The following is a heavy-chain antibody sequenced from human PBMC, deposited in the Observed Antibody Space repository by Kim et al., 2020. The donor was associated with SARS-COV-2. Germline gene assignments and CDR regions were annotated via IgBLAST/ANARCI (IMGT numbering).Heavy chain of an antibody. Sequence: ASVKVSCKASGYTFTSYDINWVRQATGQGLEWMGWMNPNSGNTGYAQKFQGRVTMTRNTSISTAYMELSSLRSEDTAVYYCARPRAGGVATIRGAFDIWGQGTMVTVSS. D-gene: IGHD5-12*01. V-gene: IGHV1-8*01. CDR1: GYTFTSYD. CDR2: MNPNSGNT. J-gene: IGHJ3*02. CDR3: ARPRAGGVATIRGAFDI.